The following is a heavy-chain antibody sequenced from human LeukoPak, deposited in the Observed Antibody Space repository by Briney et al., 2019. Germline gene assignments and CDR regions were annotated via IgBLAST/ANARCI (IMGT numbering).Heavy chain of an antibody. V-gene: IGHV3-30*01. CDR3: ARDSRDIVVVAAGVHYYYYMDV. D-gene: IGHD2-15*01. J-gene: IGHJ6*03. Sequence: GGSLRLSCAASGFTFSSYAMHWVRQAPGKGLEWVAVISYDGSNKYYADSVKGRFTISRDNSKNTLYLQMNCLRAEDTAVYYCARDSRDIVVVAAGVHYYYYMDVWGKGTTVTVSS. CDR2: ISYDGSNK. CDR1: GFTFSSYA.